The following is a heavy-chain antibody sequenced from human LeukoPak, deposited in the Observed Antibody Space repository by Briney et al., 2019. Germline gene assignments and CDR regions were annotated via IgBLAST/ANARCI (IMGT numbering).Heavy chain of an antibody. CDR3: ARDVVGAPDDF. Sequence: PSETLSPTRSVSGAFVSNSYWSWIRQPAGKGLEWIGRIYVYGATSYNPSLKSRVTMSVDTSKSQFSLKLTSVTAADTAVYYCARDVVGAPDDFWGRGILVTVSS. CDR1: GAFVSNSY. CDR2: IYVYGAT. D-gene: IGHD2-15*01. J-gene: IGHJ4*02. V-gene: IGHV4-4*07.